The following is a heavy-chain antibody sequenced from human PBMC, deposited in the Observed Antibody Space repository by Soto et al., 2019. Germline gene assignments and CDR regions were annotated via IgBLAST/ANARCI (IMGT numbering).Heavy chain of an antibody. V-gene: IGHV1-3*05. CDR1: GYTFTSYA. J-gene: IGHJ4*02. Sequence: QVQLVQSGAEEKKPGASVKVSCKASGYTFTSYAMHWVRQAPGQRLEWMGWINAGNGNTKYSQKFQGRVNITRDTSASTAYMEQSSLRSEDTAVYYCARSIVVVTALDYWGQGTLVTVSS. CDR3: ARSIVVVTALDY. CDR2: INAGNGNT. D-gene: IGHD2-21*02.